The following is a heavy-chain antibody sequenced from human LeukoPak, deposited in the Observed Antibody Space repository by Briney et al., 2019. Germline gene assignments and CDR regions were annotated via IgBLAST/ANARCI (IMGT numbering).Heavy chain of an antibody. CDR3: ARSGFHYYDSSGYYYVDAFDI. D-gene: IGHD3-22*01. CDR1: GGSISSYY. Sequence: SETLSLTCTVSGGSISSYYWSWIRQPPGKGLEWIGYIYYSGSTNYNPSLKSRVTISVDTSKNQFSLKLSSVTAADTAVYYCARSGFHYYDSSGYYYVDAFDIWGQGTMVTVSS. J-gene: IGHJ3*02. V-gene: IGHV4-59*01. CDR2: IYYSGST.